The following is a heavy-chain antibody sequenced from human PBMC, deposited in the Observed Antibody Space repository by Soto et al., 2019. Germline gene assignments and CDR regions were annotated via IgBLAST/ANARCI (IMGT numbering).Heavy chain of an antibody. CDR2: MNPNSGNT. CDR1: GYTFTSYD. D-gene: IGHD4-17*01. Sequence: QVQWVQSGAEVKKPGASVKVSYKASGYTFTSYDINWVRQATGQGLEYLGWMNPNSGNTAYVQKFQGRVTMTWDTSITTAYMELSSLRSEDTAVYFCARGIKYGAYSRWFDPWGQGTLVTVSS. J-gene: IGHJ5*02. CDR3: ARGIKYGAYSRWFDP. V-gene: IGHV1-8*01.